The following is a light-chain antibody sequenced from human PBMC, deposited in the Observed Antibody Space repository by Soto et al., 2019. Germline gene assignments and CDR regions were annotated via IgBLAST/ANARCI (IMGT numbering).Light chain of an antibody. Sequence: DIQLTQSPSFLSASVGDRVTITCRASQGLSSDLAWYQQKPGKAPNLRIYAASTLQSGVPSRFSGCGSGTEFTLTISSLQPEDFATSYCQQLNSYPFTFGQGTRLEIK. CDR1: QGLSSD. CDR2: AAS. CDR3: QQLNSYPFT. J-gene: IGKJ5*01. V-gene: IGKV1-9*01.